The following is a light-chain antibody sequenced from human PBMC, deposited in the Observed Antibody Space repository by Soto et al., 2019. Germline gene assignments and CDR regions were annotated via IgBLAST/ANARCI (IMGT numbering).Light chain of an antibody. CDR3: QQYNNWPGALT. J-gene: IGKJ4*01. V-gene: IGKV3-15*01. Sequence: EIVMTQSPATLSVSPGERATLSCRASQSVSSNLAWYQQKPGQAPRLLIYGASTRATGIPARFSGSGSGTEFTLTISSLQSEDFAVYSCQQYNNWPGALTFGGGTKVEIK. CDR2: GAS. CDR1: QSVSSN.